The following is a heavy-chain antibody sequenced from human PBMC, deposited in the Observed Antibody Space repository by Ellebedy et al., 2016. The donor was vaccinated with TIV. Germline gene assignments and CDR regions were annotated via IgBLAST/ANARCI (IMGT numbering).Heavy chain of an antibody. Sequence: ASVKVSCXASGYNFTGHYIHWVRQAPGQGLEWMGIINLIGGTANYAQKFQGRVTMTRDTSTSTVYMYLRGLRSEDTAIYYCAREGGGELQDCFDYWGQGTLVTVSS. CDR1: GYNFTGHY. D-gene: IGHD1-7*01. V-gene: IGHV1-46*01. J-gene: IGHJ4*02. CDR2: INLIGGTA. CDR3: AREGGGELQDCFDY.